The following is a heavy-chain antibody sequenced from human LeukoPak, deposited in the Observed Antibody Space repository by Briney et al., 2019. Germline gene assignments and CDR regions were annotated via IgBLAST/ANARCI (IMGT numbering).Heavy chain of an antibody. CDR2: IYYSGST. J-gene: IGHJ4*02. CDR1: GGSISSSSYY. V-gene: IGHV4-39*01. D-gene: IGHD3-9*01. CDR3: AESRGLRYFDY. Sequence: SETLSLTCTVSGGSISSSSYYWGWLRQPPGKGLEWIGNIYYSGSTYYNPSLKSQVPISVDTSKNQFSLKLSSLTAADTAVYYCAESRGLRYFDYWGQGTLVTVSS.